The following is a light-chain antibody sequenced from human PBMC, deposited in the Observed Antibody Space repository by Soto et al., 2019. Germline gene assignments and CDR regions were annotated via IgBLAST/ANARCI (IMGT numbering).Light chain of an antibody. CDR2: WAS. V-gene: IGKV4-1*01. J-gene: IGKJ2*01. CDR1: QSVIHTSNNKSY. CDR3: QPYYSTPRT. Sequence: DIVMTQSPDSLAVSLGERATINCKSSQSVIHTSNNKSYLAWYLQKAGQPPELLLYWASARDSGVPDRFSGSGSGTDFTLTISSLQAEDVAVYYCQPYYSTPRTFGQGTKVEI.